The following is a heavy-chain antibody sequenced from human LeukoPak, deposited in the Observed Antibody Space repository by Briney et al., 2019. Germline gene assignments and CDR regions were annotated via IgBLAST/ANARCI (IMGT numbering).Heavy chain of an antibody. CDR2: IYHSGST. V-gene: IGHV4-4*02. CDR3: ASSSSTSVEALY. Sequence: SETLSLTCAVSGGSISSSNWRRWVRQPPGEGLEWIGEIYHSGSTNYNPSLKSRVTISVDKSKNQFSLKLTSVTAADTAVYYCASSSSTSVEALYWGQGTLVTVSS. CDR1: GGSISSSNW. D-gene: IGHD2-2*01. J-gene: IGHJ4*02.